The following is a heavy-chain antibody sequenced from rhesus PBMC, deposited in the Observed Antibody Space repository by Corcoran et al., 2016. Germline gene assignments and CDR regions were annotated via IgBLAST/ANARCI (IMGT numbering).Heavy chain of an antibody. CDR3: ARESWAFDF. CDR2: IYGSSTST. CDR1: GGSISDSYR. V-gene: IGHV4S10*01. J-gene: IGHJ3*01. Sequence: QVQLQESGPGVVKPSETLSLTCAVSGGSISDSYRWSWIRQPPGKGLDWIGYIYGSSTSTNYNPSLKMRVTISKDTSKSQFSLKLSSVTAADTAVYYCARESWAFDFWGQGLRVTVSS.